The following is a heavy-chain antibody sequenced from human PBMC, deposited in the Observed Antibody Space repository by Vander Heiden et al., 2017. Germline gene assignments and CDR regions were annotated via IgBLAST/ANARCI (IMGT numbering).Heavy chain of an antibody. D-gene: IGHD3-16*01. V-gene: IGHV4-39*01. Sequence: QLQLQESGPGLVKPSETLSLTCTVSGGSVSISSYYWGWIRQPQGKGLEWIGSIYYSGSTYYNPSLKSRVTISVDTSKNQFSLKLSSVTAADTAVYYCARQGRVYDYVWGIWGQGTLVTVSS. J-gene: IGHJ4*02. CDR2: IYYSGST. CDR1: GGSVSISSYY. CDR3: ARQGRVYDYVWGI.